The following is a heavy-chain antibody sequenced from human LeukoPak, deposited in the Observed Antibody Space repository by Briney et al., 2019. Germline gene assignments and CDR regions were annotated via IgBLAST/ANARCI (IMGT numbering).Heavy chain of an antibody. Sequence: GGSLRLSGAASGFTFSSYGMSWVRQAPGRGLEWVSAISGSGGSTYYADSVKGRFTISRDNSKNTLYLQMNSLRAEDTAVYYCARDSGSYWGGFDYWGQGTLVTVSS. CDR3: ARDSGSYWGGFDY. CDR1: GFTFSSYG. CDR2: ISGSGGST. V-gene: IGHV3-23*01. J-gene: IGHJ4*02. D-gene: IGHD1-26*01.